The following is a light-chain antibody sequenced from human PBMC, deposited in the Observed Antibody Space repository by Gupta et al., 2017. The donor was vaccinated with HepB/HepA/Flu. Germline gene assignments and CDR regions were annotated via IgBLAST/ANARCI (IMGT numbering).Light chain of an antibody. CDR1: QSVRSSY. CDR3: QQYCTSPWT. J-gene: IGKJ1*01. CDR2: GAS. V-gene: IGKV3-20*01. Sequence: EIVLTQSPGTLSLSPGERATLSCRASQSVRSSYLAWYQQKPGQAPRLLIYGASSRATGFPDRFSGSGSGTEFTLTISRREPEDFAVYSCQQYCTSPWTFGQGTKVEIK.